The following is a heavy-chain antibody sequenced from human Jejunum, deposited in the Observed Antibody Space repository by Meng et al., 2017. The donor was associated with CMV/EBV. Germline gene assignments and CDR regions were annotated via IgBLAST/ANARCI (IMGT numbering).Heavy chain of an antibody. Sequence: QGQLVEAGGGVVQPGGSLRLSCETSGISFSNSGMHWVRQAPGKGLEWVVFIRNDGSEIYYVDSVKGRFTISRDNSKNTVYLQMDSLRVEDTGIYYCVKDKGRTALDYWGQGSLVTVSS. CDR1: GISFSNSG. CDR3: VKDKGRTALDY. J-gene: IGHJ4*02. V-gene: IGHV3-30*02. D-gene: IGHD3-10*01. CDR2: IRNDGSEI.